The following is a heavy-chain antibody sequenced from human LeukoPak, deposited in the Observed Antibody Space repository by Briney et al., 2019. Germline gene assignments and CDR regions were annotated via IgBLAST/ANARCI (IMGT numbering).Heavy chain of an antibody. J-gene: IGHJ4*02. V-gene: IGHV3-48*01. CDR3: AGGESEYSSSGDFAY. CDR1: GFTFSTHS. Sequence: GGSPRLSCAASGFTFSTHSMNWVRQAPGKGLEWLSYISSRSTTIYYADSVKGRFTISRDNAKNSLYLQMNSLRPEDTAVYYCAGGESEYSSSGDFAYWGQGTLVTVSS. CDR2: ISSRSTTI. D-gene: IGHD6-6*01.